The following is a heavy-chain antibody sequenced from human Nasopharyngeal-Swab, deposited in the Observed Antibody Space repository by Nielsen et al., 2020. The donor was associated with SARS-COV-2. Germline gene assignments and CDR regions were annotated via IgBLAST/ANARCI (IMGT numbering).Heavy chain of an antibody. J-gene: IGHJ3*02. CDR1: GFTFSSYA. CDR3: AKDQGSGWYHDAFDI. CDR2: ISGSGGST. Sequence: GESLKISCAASGFTFSSYALSWVRQAPGKGLEWVSAISGSGGSTYYADSVKSRFTISRDNSKNTLYLQMNSLRAEDTAVYYCAKDQGSGWYHDAFDIWGQGTMVTVSS. D-gene: IGHD6-19*01. V-gene: IGHV3-23*01.